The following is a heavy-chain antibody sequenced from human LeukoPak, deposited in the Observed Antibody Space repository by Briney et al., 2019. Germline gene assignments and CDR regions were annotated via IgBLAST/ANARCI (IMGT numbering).Heavy chain of an antibody. Sequence: MPGGSLRLSCAASAFTFNSYSMSWVRQAPGKGLEWVSSITSTSVSTYYADSVKGRFTISRDNAKNSLYLQMNSLRAEDTAVYYCARTYYDILTSYNPYFDYWGQGTLVTVSS. CDR1: AFTFNSYS. V-gene: IGHV3-21*01. D-gene: IGHD3-9*01. CDR3: ARTYYDILTSYNPYFDY. J-gene: IGHJ4*02. CDR2: ITSTSVST.